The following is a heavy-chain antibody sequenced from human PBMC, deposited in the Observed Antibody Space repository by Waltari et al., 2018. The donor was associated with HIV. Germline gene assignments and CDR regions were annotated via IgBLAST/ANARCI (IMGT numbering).Heavy chain of an antibody. D-gene: IGHD3-16*01. CDR2: IKRDGSRG. Sequence: VQLVESGGGSIKTGGSLRLSCAASGFSVRNHWMDWVRQGPGKGLVGGARIKRDGSRGNYADGVKVRFVISRDNARNTVYLQLNNLKVEDTAVYFCARASHYIEFSTFDGDYYFDFWGRGTRVAVSS. CDR1: GFSVRNHW. V-gene: IGHV3-74*01. CDR3: ARASHYIEFSTFDGDYYFDF. J-gene: IGHJ4*02.